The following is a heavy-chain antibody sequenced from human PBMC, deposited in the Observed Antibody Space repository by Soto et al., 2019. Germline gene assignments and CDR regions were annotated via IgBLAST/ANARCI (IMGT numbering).Heavy chain of an antibody. Sequence: PVGSLRLSCSASGFTFSSYAMHWVRQAPGKGLEYVSAISSNGGSTYYADSVKGRFTISRDNSKNTLYLQMSSLRAEDTAVYYCVKGELRYFDWPSFDPWGQGTLVTVSS. CDR3: VKGELRYFDWPSFDP. D-gene: IGHD3-9*01. CDR2: ISSNGGST. V-gene: IGHV3-64D*06. CDR1: GFTFSSYA. J-gene: IGHJ5*02.